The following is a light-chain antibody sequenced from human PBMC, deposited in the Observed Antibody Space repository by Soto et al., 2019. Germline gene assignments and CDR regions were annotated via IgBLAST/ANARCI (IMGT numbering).Light chain of an antibody. J-gene: IGLJ2*01. CDR1: SSDVGGYDY. V-gene: IGLV2-8*01. CDR2: EVT. Sequence: QSALTQPPSASGSPGQSVTISCTGTSSDVGGYDYVSWYQQRPGKAPKLMIHEVTKRPSGVPDRFSGSKSGSTASLTVSGLQAEDEADYYCSSYAGSNSFVVFGGGTQLTVL. CDR3: SSYAGSNSFVV.